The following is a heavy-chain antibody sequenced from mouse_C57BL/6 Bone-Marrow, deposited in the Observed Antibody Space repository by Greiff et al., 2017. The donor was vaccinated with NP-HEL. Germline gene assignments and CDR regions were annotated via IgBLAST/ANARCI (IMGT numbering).Heavy chain of an antibody. V-gene: IGHV1-81*01. J-gene: IGHJ1*03. CDR3: AREDYYWYFDV. D-gene: IGHD2-4*01. Sequence: VQLQQSGAELARPGASVKLSCKASGYTFTSYGISWVKQRTGQGLEWIGEIYPRSGNTYYNEKFKGKATLTADKSSSTAYMELRSLTSEDSAVDFCAREDYYWYFDVWGTGTTVTVSS. CDR2: IYPRSGNT. CDR1: GYTFTSYG.